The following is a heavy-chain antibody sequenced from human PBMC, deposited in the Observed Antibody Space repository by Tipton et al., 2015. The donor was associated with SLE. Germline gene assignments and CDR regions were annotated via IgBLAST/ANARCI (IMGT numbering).Heavy chain of an antibody. CDR2: IYYSGCT. Sequence: TLPLTCTVSGGSISRGGYYWSWIRQHPGKGLEWIGYIYYSGCTYYNPSLKSRVTISVDTSKNPFSLKLSSVTAADTAVYYCASCGRSDAFDIWGQGTMVTVSS. V-gene: IGHV4-31*03. D-gene: IGHD2-15*01. CDR1: GGSISRGGYY. CDR3: ASCGRSDAFDI. J-gene: IGHJ3*02.